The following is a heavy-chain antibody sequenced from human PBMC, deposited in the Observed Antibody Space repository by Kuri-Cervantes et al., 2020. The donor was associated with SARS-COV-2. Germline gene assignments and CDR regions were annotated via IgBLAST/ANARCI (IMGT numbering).Heavy chain of an antibody. J-gene: IGHJ6*03. CDR1: GFTFSSYD. Sequence: GEFLKISCAACGFTFSSYDMHWVRQATGKGLEWVSAIGTAGDTYYPGYVKGQFTISRENAKNSLYLQMNSLRAGDTAVYYCARGGNPAWNMDVWGKGTTVTVSS. V-gene: IGHV3-13*03. D-gene: IGHD4-23*01. CDR3: ARGGNPAWNMDV. CDR2: IGTAGDT.